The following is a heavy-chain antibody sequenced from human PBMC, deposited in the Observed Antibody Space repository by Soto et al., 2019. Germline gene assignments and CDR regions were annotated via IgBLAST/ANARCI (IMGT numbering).Heavy chain of an antibody. D-gene: IGHD2-21*02. J-gene: IGHJ6*02. Sequence: EVQLLDSGGGLVQPGGALRLSCSASGFIFSSCAMNWVRQAPGKGLEWVSAISGSGGSIYYADSVKGRFTISRDNSEPTLYLEMDSLRAEDTAVYYCAMGGGDSLRYGMDVWGQGNTVTVSS. CDR3: AMGGGDSLRYGMDV. V-gene: IGHV3-23*01. CDR2: ISGSGGSI. CDR1: GFIFSSCA.